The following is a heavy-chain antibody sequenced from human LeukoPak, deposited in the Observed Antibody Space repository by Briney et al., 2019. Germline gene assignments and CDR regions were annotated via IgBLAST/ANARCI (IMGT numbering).Heavy chain of an antibody. Sequence: PSGTLSLTCTVSGDSISNMDSSYWWTWVRQSPGKGLEWIGYIYYSGSTYYNPSLKSRVTISVDTSKNQFSLKLSSVTAADTAVYYCARGTMAYGDNRFDPWGQGTLVTVSS. CDR3: ARGTMAYGDNRFDP. J-gene: IGHJ5*02. V-gene: IGHV4-31*03. CDR2: IYYSGST. CDR1: GDSISNMDSSYW. D-gene: IGHD4-17*01.